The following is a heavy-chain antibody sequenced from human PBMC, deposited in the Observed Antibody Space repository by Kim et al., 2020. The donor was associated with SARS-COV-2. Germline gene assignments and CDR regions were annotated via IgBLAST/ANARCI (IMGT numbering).Heavy chain of an antibody. V-gene: IGHV1-8*01. CDR1: GDTFTSYD. D-gene: IGHD2-2*01. Sequence: ASVKVSCKASGDTFTSYDINWVRQATGQGLEWMGWMNPNSGNTGYAQKLQGRVTMTRDTSINTAYMELSSLTSEDSALYFCARATRICSGSSCYEFWGQGTLVDVSS. J-gene: IGHJ4*02. CDR3: ARATRICSGSSCYEF. CDR2: MNPNSGNT.